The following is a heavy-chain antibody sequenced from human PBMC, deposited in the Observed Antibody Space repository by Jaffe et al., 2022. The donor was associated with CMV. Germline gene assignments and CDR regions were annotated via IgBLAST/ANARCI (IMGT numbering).Heavy chain of an antibody. D-gene: IGHD3-22*01. CDR1: GGSFSGYY. J-gene: IGHJ2*01. CDR2: INHSGST. CDR3: ARAWYYYDSSGYFDL. V-gene: IGHV4-34*01. Sequence: QVQLQQWGAGLLKPSETLSLTCAVYGGSFSGYYWSWIRQPPGKGLEWIGEINHSGSTNYNPSLKSRVTISVDTSKNQFSLKLSSVTAADTAVYYCARAWYYYDSSGYFDLWGRGTLVTVSS.